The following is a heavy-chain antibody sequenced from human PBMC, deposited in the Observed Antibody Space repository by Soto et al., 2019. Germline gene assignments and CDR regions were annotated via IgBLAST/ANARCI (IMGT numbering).Heavy chain of an antibody. J-gene: IGHJ5*02. CDR3: ARGISSSYYDYIWGSHSRWFDP. V-gene: IGHV1-2*02. CDR2: INPNNGST. D-gene: IGHD3-16*01. CDR1: GYSFASYA. Sequence: ASVKVSCKASGYSFASYAMHWVRQAPGQRLEWMGWINPNNGSTNYAQKFQGRVTITRDTSVSTAYMELSRLRSDDTAVYYCARGISSSYYDYIWGSHSRWFDPWGQGTLVTVSS.